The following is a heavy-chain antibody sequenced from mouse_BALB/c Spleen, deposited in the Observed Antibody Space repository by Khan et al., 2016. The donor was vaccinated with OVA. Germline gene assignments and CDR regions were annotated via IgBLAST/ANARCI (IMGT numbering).Heavy chain of an antibody. CDR2: IWSDGST. CDR3: ARHDSYFYALDN. Sequence: VQLQELGPGLVAPSQSLSITCTVSGFSLTSYGVHWVRQPPGKGLEWLVVIWSDGSTTYNSAPKSRLSITKDNSKSQVFLKMNSLQINDTAKYYCARHDSYFYALDNWGKGISVTVFS. CDR1: GFSLTSYG. J-gene: IGHJ4*01. V-gene: IGHV2-6-1*01. D-gene: IGHD1-1*01.